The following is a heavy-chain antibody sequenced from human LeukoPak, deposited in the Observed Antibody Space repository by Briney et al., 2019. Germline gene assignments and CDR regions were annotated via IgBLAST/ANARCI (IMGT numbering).Heavy chain of an antibody. CDR1: GGSISSYY. CDR2: IYYSGST. J-gene: IGHJ4*02. V-gene: IGHV4-59*08. CDR3: ARHVSYCSSTSCEYYFDY. D-gene: IGHD2-2*01. Sequence: VKPSETLSLTCTVSGGSISSYYWSWIRQPPGKGLEWIGYIYYSGSTNYNPSLKSRVTISVDTSKNQFSLKLSSVTAADTAVYYCARHVSYCSSTSCEYYFDYWGQGTLVTVSS.